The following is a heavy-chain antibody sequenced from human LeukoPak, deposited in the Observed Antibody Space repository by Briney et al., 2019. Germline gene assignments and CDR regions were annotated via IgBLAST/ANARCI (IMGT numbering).Heavy chain of an antibody. D-gene: IGHD3-22*01. CDR3: ARGNIYDSSGYYDKTDY. V-gene: IGHV1-69*13. Sequence: SVKVSCKASGGTFSSYAISWVRQAPGQGLEWIGGIIPIFGTANYAQKFQGRVTITADESTSTAYMELSSLRSEDTAVYYCARGNIYDSSGYYDKTDYWGQGTLVTVSS. J-gene: IGHJ4*02. CDR1: GGTFSSYA. CDR2: IIPIFGTA.